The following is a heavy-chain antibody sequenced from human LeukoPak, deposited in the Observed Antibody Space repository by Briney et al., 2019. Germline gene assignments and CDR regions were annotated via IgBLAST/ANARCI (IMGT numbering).Heavy chain of an antibody. V-gene: IGHV3-7*01. Sequence: GGSLRLSCAASGFSFSSYRMSWVRQAPGKGLEWVANINPDGSNMLYVDSVKGRFTISRDNAKNSLYLQMNNLRAEDTAVYFCVSGFLQWLYWGQGTLVTVSS. J-gene: IGHJ4*02. D-gene: IGHD3-3*01. CDR2: INPDGSNM. CDR3: VSGFLQWLY. CDR1: GFSFSSYR.